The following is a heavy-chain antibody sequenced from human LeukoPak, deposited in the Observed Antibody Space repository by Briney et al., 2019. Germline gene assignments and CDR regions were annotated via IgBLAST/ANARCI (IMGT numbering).Heavy chain of an antibody. D-gene: IGHD6-19*01. Sequence: SETLSLTCTVSGGSISSSSYYWGWIRQPPGKGLEWIGSIYYSGSTYYNPSLKSRVTISVDTSKNQFSLKLSSVTAADTAVYYCARPDSSGWFDFDYWGQGTLVTVSS. CDR3: ARPDSSGWFDFDY. V-gene: IGHV4-39*01. J-gene: IGHJ4*02. CDR2: IYYSGST. CDR1: GGSISSSSYY.